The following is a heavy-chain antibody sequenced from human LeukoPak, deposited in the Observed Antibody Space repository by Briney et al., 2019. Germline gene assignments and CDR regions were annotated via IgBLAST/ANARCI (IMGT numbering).Heavy chain of an antibody. CDR1: GFTFSSYA. D-gene: IGHD6-6*01. Sequence: GGSLRLSCAASGFTFSSYAMIWVRQAPGEGLEWASAITASGGSTYYADAVKGRFTISRDNSKNTLYLQMNSLRAGDTAVYYCAKVMTARPDYWGQGTLVTVSS. V-gene: IGHV3-23*01. CDR2: ITASGGST. J-gene: IGHJ4*02. CDR3: AKVMTARPDY.